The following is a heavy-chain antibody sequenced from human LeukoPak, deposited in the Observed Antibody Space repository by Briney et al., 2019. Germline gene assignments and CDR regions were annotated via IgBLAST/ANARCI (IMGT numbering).Heavy chain of an antibody. CDR2: TYYRSKWYN. CDR3: AWGYSGYNYYFDY. Sequence: SRTLSLTCAISGDSVSRDSAAWNWIRQSPSRGLEWLGRTYYRSKWYNDYALSVKSRITINPDTSKNQFYLQLNSVTPEDTAVYYCAWGYSGYNYYFDYWSQGTLVTVSS. D-gene: IGHD5-12*01. V-gene: IGHV6-1*01. CDR1: GDSVSRDSAA. J-gene: IGHJ4*02.